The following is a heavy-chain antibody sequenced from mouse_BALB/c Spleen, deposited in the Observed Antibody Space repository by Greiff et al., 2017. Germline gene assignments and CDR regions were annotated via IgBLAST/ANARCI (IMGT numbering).Heavy chain of an antibody. CDR3: ARVNYLYYFDY. J-gene: IGHJ2*01. CDR1: GFTFTDYY. V-gene: IGHV7-3*02. Sequence: EVKLMESGGGLVQPGGSLRLSCATSGFTFTDYYMSWVRQPPGKALEWLGFIRNKANGYTTEYSASVKGRFTISRDNSQSILYLQMNTLRAEDSATYYCARVNYLYYFDYWGQGTTLTVSS. D-gene: IGHD5-5*01. CDR2: IRNKANGYTT.